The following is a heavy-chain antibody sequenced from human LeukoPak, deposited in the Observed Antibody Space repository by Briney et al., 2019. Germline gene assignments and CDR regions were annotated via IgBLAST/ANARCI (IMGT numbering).Heavy chain of an antibody. CDR2: ISWNSGTI. V-gene: IGHV3-9*01. Sequence: PGRSLRLSCAVSGFKFDDHGMHWVRQAPGKGLEWVSGISWNSGTIGYVDSVKGRFTISRDKAKNSLYLQMNSLRSEDTAVYYCARDWNYGFEYYYYGMDVWGQGTTVTVSS. J-gene: IGHJ6*02. CDR1: GFKFDDHG. D-gene: IGHD1-7*01. CDR3: ARDWNYGFEYYYYGMDV.